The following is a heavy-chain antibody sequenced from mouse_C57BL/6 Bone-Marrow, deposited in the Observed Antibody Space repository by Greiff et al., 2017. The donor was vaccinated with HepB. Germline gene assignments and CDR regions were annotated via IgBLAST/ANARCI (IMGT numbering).Heavy chain of an antibody. CDR3: ARGYYGLMDY. D-gene: IGHD1-2*01. CDR2: INPYNGGT. Sequence: EVQLQQSGPVLVKPGASVKMSCKASGYTFTDYYMNWVKQSHGKSLEWIGVINPYNGGTSYNQKFKGKATLTVDKSSSTAYMELNSLTSEDSAVYYCARGYYGLMDYWGQGTSVTVSS. V-gene: IGHV1-19*01. CDR1: GYTFTDYY. J-gene: IGHJ4*01.